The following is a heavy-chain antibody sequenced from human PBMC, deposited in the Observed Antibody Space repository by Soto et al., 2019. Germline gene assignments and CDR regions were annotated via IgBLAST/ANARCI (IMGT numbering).Heavy chain of an antibody. CDR3: ARDQRLDSYSSPLYLYFDS. J-gene: IGHJ4*02. CDR2: IYYSGST. CDR1: GGSVSSVSYY. Sequence: PSETLSLTCTVSGGSVSSVSYYWSWIRQPPGKGLEWIGYIYYSGSTNYNPSLKSRVTMSVDTSKNQFSLKLSSVTAADTAVYYCARDQRLDSYSSPLYLYFDSWGQGSLVTVSS. D-gene: IGHD6-19*01. V-gene: IGHV4-61*01.